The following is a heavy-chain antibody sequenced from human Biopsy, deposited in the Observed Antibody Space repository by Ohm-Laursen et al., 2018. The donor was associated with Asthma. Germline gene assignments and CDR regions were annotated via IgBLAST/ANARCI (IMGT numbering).Heavy chain of an antibody. CDR1: GGTFNTYV. CDR2: INSVFGTT. V-gene: IGHV1-69*13. J-gene: IGHJ4*02. CDR3: ARKAGSCISRTCYSLDF. D-gene: IGHD2-2*01. Sequence: SVKVSCKSLGGTFNTYVIGWARQAPGQGLEWMGGINSVFGTTTYPQKFQDRVTITADDSTSTVYMELNSLRSEDTAVYYCARKAGSCISRTCYSLDFWGQGTLVTVSS.